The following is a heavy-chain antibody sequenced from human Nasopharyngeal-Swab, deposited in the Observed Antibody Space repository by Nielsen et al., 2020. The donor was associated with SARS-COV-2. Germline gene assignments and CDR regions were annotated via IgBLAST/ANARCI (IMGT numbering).Heavy chain of an antibody. Sequence: ASVKVSCKASGYTFTSYYMHWVRQAPGQGLEWMGIINPSGGSTSYAQKSQGRVTMTRDTSTSTVYMELSSLRSEDTAVYYCARGPPGYCSSTSCSYYYYYMDVWGKGTTVTVSS. CDR2: INPSGGST. CDR1: GYTFTSYY. J-gene: IGHJ6*03. CDR3: ARGPPGYCSSTSCSYYYYYMDV. V-gene: IGHV1-46*01. D-gene: IGHD2-2*03.